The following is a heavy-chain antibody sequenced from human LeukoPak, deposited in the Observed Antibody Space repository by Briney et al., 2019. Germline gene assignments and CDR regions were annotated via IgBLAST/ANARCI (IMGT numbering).Heavy chain of an antibody. Sequence: ASVKVSCKASGYTFTGYYMHWVRQAPGQGLEWMGWINPNSGGTNYAQKFQGRVTMTRDTSISTAYMELSRLRSDDTAVYYCARGGSEWELNSPMFDYWGQGTLVTVSS. CDR3: ARGGSEWELNSPMFDY. V-gene: IGHV1-2*02. CDR1: GYTFTGYY. J-gene: IGHJ4*02. CDR2: INPNSGGT. D-gene: IGHD1-26*01.